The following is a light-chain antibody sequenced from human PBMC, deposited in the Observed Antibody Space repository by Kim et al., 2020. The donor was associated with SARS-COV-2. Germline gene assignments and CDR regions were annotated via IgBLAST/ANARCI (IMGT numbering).Light chain of an antibody. CDR2: DAS. V-gene: IGKV1-13*02. Sequence: AIQLTQSPSSLSASVGDRVTITCRASQGISSALAWYQQKPGKAPKLLIYDASSLESGVSSRFSGSGSGTDFTLTISSLQPEDFATYYCQQFNSYRWAFGQGTKVDIK. CDR1: QGISSA. J-gene: IGKJ1*01. CDR3: QQFNSYRWA.